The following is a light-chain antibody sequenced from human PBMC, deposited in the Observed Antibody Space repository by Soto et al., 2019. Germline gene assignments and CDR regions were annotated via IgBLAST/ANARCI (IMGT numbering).Light chain of an antibody. CDR3: QQCARSTLT. V-gene: IGKV3-20*01. Sequence: EIVLTQSPGTLSLSPGERATLSCRASQSLSNNYLAWYQQKPGQAPRLLIADASRRATGIPDRFSGSGSGTDFTLTISRLEPEDFAVYSCQQCARSTLTFGKGTTVEMK. J-gene: IGKJ1*01. CDR2: DAS. CDR1: QSLSNNY.